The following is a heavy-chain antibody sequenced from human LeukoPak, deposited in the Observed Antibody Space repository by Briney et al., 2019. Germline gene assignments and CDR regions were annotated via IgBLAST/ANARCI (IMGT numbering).Heavy chain of an antibody. Sequence: GGSLRLSCAASGFTFSSYGMHWVRQAPGKGLEWVSSISGSSSYIYYADSVKGRFTISRDNAKNSLYLQMNSLRAEDTAVYYCARDLSYDSAFDPWGQGTLVTVSS. V-gene: IGHV3-21*01. CDR2: ISGSSSYI. J-gene: IGHJ5*02. D-gene: IGHD3-22*01. CDR3: ARDLSYDSAFDP. CDR1: GFTFSSYG.